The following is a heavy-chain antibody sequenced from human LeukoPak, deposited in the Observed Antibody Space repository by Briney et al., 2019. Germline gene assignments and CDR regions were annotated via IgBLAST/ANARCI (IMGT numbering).Heavy chain of an antibody. Sequence: PGGSLRLSCAASGFTFSSYAMHWVRQAPGKGLEWVAVISYDGSNKYYADSVKGRFTISRDNSKNTLYLQMNSLRAEDTAVYYCARGGTGHTFDYWGQGTLVTVSS. J-gene: IGHJ4*02. CDR1: GFTFSSYA. V-gene: IGHV3-30-3*01. CDR2: ISYDGSNK. D-gene: IGHD1-14*01. CDR3: ARGGTGHTFDY.